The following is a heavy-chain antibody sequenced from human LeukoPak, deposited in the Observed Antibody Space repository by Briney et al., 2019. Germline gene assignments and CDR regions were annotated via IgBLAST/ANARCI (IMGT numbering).Heavy chain of an antibody. CDR3: ARRNTAYGMDV. J-gene: IGHJ6*02. Sequence: GGSLRLSCAASGFTFSDYYMSWIRQAPETGLEWLSYTSPSGGTIYYTDSVKGRFTMSRDNAQNALYLEMNSLRAEDTAVYYCARRNTAYGMDVWGQGTTVTVSS. D-gene: IGHD1-14*01. CDR2: TSPSGGTI. CDR1: GFTFSDYY. V-gene: IGHV3-11*01.